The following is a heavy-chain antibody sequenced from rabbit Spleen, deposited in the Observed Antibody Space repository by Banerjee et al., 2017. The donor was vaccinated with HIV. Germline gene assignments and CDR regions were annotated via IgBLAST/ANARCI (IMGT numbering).Heavy chain of an antibody. D-gene: IGHD8-1*01. V-gene: IGHV1S40*01. Sequence: QSLEESGGDLVQPEGSLTLTCTASGFSFSSSYYMCWVRQAPGKGLEWIACMDTGSSGFTYFASWAKGRFTISKTSSTTVTLQMTSLTAADTATYFCARDSGSSFSSYGMDLWGPGTLVTVS. J-gene: IGHJ6*01. CDR1: GFSFSSSYY. CDR2: MDTGSSGFT. CDR3: ARDSGSSFSSYGMDL.